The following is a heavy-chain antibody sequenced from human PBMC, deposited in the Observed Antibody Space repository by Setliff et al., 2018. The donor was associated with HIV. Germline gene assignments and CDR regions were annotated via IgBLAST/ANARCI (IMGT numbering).Heavy chain of an antibody. D-gene: IGHD3-22*01. V-gene: IGHV5-51*01. Sequence: GESLKISCKGSGYSFSSNWIGWVRQMPGKGLEWMGIIYPGDSDTRYSPSFQGQVTISVDKSISTAYLQWSSLKASDTAMYYCARRFPDGYYDSSGYYYDAFDIWGQGTMVTVSS. CDR2: IYPGDSDT. J-gene: IGHJ3*02. CDR1: GYSFSSNW. CDR3: ARRFPDGYYDSSGYYYDAFDI.